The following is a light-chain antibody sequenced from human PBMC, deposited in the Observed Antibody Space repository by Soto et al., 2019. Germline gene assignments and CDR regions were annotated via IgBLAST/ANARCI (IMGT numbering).Light chain of an antibody. CDR3: QQLHGCPIT. Sequence: ILLTQSPSSLSASLGDRVTITCRASQGIDTSLAWYQQKPGKAPKLLIYAASNFQSGVPSRFRGSGSGTHFTLTISSLQPEDFETYYCQQLHGCPITFGQGTRLEIK. J-gene: IGKJ5*01. V-gene: IGKV1-9*01. CDR2: AAS. CDR1: QGIDTS.